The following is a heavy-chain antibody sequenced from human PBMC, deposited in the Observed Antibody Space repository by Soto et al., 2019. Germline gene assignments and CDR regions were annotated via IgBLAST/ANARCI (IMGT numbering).Heavy chain of an antibody. CDR3: AGLALDGTDV. Sequence: SGWSLRLSCAASGFSFSDYYMSWIRQAPGKGLEWVSYISSSSSYTNYADSVKGRFTISRDNAKNSLYLQMNSLRAEDTAVYYCAGLALDGTDVWGQGTTVTASS. J-gene: IGHJ6*02. CDR2: ISSSSSYT. V-gene: IGHV3-11*06. CDR1: GFSFSDYY.